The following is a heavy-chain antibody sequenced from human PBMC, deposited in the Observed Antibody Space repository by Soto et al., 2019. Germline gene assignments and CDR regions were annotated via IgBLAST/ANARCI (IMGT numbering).Heavy chain of an antibody. CDR2: FILIFGTA. J-gene: IGHJ5*02. CDR3: ARDFRFLEWKGYWFDP. CDR1: GDTVSSYA. D-gene: IGHD3-3*01. Sequence: QVQLVQSGAEVKKPGSSVKVSCKASGDTVSSYAISRVRQAPGQGLEWMGGFILIFGTANYAQKFQGRVTITADESTSTAYMELSSLRSEDTAVYYCARDFRFLEWKGYWFDPWGQGTLVTVSS. V-gene: IGHV1-69*01.